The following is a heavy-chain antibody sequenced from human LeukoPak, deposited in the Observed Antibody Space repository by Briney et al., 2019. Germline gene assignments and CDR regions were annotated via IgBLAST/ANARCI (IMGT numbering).Heavy chain of an antibody. D-gene: IGHD2-2*01. CDR3: ATCSSTSCYHYFQH. J-gene: IGHJ1*01. Sequence: GGSLRLSCAASGFTFSSYSMNWVRQAPGKGLEWVSSISSSSSYIYYADSVKGRFTISRDNAKNSLYLQMNSLRAGDTAVYYCATCSSTSCYHYFQHWGQGTLVTVSS. CDR2: ISSSSSYI. CDR1: GFTFSSYS. V-gene: IGHV3-21*01.